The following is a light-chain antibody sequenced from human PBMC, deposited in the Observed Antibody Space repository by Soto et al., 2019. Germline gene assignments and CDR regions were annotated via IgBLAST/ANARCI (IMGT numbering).Light chain of an antibody. Sequence: QSALTQPASVSGSPGQPITISGTGTSSDVGGYNYVSWYQQHPGKAPKLMLYDVTNRPSGVSNRFSGSQSGHTASLAISGLQAEDEAEYSGCSYTSSYTHAVFGGVTTLTV. J-gene: IGLJ2*01. CDR1: SSDVGGYNY. V-gene: IGLV2-14*01. CDR3: CSYTSSYTHAV. CDR2: DVT.